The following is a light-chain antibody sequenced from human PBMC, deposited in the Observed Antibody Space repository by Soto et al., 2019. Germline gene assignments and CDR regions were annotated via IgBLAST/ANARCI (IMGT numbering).Light chain of an antibody. V-gene: IGKV3-15*01. Sequence: ETVMTQSPAILSVSPGESVTLSCRASQTISDNLAWYKQKPGLPPRLLIYHTSTRASGVPARFSGSGSGTDFSLTISSLQSEDFAVYYCQRYDNWPLIFGGGTKV. CDR3: QRYDNWPLI. J-gene: IGKJ4*01. CDR1: QTISDN. CDR2: HTS.